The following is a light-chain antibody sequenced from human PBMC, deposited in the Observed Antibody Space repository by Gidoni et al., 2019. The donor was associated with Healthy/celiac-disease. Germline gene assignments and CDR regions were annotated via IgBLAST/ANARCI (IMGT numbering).Light chain of an antibody. CDR3: QQYGSSPNS. Sequence: EIVLTQSPGTLSLSPGESATLSCRPSQSVSSSYLAWYQQKPGQAPRLLIYGASSRATGIPDRFSGSGSGTDFTLTISRLEPEDFAVYYCQQYGSSPNSFGQGTKLEIK. CDR2: GAS. V-gene: IGKV3-20*01. J-gene: IGKJ2*03. CDR1: QSVSSSY.